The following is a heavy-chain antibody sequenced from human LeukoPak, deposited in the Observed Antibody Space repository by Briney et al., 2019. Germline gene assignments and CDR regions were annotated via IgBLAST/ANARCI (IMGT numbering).Heavy chain of an antibody. CDR1: GFTFSSYG. V-gene: IGHV3-30*02. J-gene: IGHJ5*02. CDR3: ARGHYYGSGSYRLSSYWFDP. D-gene: IGHD3-10*01. Sequence: GGSLRLSCAASGFTFSSYGMHWVRQAPGKGLEWVAFIRYDGSNKYYADSVKGRFTISRDNSKNTLYLQMNSLRSDDTAVYYCARGHYYGSGSYRLSSYWFDPWGQGTLVTVSS. CDR2: IRYDGSNK.